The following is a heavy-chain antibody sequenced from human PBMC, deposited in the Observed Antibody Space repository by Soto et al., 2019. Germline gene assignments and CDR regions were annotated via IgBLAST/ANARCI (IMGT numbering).Heavy chain of an antibody. J-gene: IGHJ5*02. V-gene: IGHV4-4*07. CDR3: ARDEYYDSTNWFDH. CDR1: GGTITAYY. Sequence: PSETLSLTCTVSGGTITAYYWSLIRQPVGEGLQWIGRVYITGSTKYNPSLRSRVTMSVDTSQNQFFLRLSYVKAADTAAYYCARDEYYDSTNWFDHSGQGILVTVSS. CDR2: VYITGST. D-gene: IGHD3-22*01.